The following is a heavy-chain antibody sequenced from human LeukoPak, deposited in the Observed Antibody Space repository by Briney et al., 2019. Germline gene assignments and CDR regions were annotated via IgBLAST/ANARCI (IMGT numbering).Heavy chain of an antibody. D-gene: IGHD1-26*01. CDR1: GGSITSGSHY. V-gene: IGHV4-39*01. Sequence: PSETLSLTCTVSGGSITSGSHYWGWIRQTPGKGLEWIGSIHYSGSTYYNPSLQSRVTVSIDTSKSQFSLKLNSVNAADTAVYYCARHLYSGGYYFWGQGSLVTVSS. CDR2: IHYSGST. CDR3: ARHLYSGGYYF. J-gene: IGHJ4*02.